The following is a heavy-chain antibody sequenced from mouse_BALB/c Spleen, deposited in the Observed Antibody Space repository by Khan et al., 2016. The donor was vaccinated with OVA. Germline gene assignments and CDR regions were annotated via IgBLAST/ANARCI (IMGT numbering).Heavy chain of an antibody. D-gene: IGHD2-4*01. Sequence: EVQLQESGPGLVKPSQSLSLTCTVTGYSITSGYGWNWIRQFPGNKLEWMGYISYSGSTNYNPSLKSRISITRDTSKNQFCLQLNSVATEDTATSYCARSAMIKYWGQGTTLTVSS. CDR2: ISYSGST. CDR3: ARSAMIKY. CDR1: GYSITSGYG. J-gene: IGHJ2*01. V-gene: IGHV3-2*02.